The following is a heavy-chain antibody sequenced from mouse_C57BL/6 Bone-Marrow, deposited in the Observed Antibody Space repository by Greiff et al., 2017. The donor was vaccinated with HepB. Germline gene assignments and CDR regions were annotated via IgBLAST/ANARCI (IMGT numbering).Heavy chain of an antibody. CDR2: ISSGSSTI. Sequence: EVQRVESGGGLVKPGGSLKLSCAASGFTFSDYGMHWVRQAPEKGLEWVAYISSGSSTIYYADTVKGRFTISRDNAKNTLFLQMTSLRSEDTAMYYCARRNYYGSSLLFAYWGQGTLVTVSA. CDR1: GFTFSDYG. J-gene: IGHJ3*01. V-gene: IGHV5-17*01. D-gene: IGHD1-1*01. CDR3: ARRNYYGSSLLFAY.